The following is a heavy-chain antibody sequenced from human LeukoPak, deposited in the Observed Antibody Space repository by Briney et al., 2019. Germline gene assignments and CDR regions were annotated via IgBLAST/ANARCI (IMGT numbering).Heavy chain of an antibody. Sequence: PSQTLSLTCTVSGGSISSGSYYWSWIRQPPGKGLEWIGYIYYSGSTNYNPSLKSRVTISVDTSKNQFSLKLSSVTAADTAVYYCARDGAYGDYYYYYYMNVWGKGTTVTVSS. J-gene: IGHJ6*03. CDR3: ARDGAYGDYYYYYYMNV. V-gene: IGHV4-61*01. CDR1: GGSISSGSYY. CDR2: IYYSGST. D-gene: IGHD4-17*01.